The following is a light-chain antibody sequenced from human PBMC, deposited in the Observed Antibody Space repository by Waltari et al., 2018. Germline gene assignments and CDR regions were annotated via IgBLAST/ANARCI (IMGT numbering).Light chain of an antibody. J-gene: IGLJ6*01. CDR1: SGSVSTSNY. V-gene: IGLV8-61*01. CDR2: NTN. CDR3: MLYMGDGISV. Sequence: TVVTQESSLSVSPGETVTLTFGRNSGSVSTSNYPSWYQQTPGQTPRTLIYNTNIRPSGVPSRFSGSILGNKGVLTITGAQADDESDYFCMLYMGDGISVFGSGTKLTVL.